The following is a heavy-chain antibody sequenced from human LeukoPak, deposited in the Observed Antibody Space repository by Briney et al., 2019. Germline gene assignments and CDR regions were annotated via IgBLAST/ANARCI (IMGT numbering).Heavy chain of an antibody. V-gene: IGHV1-2*02. J-gene: IGHJ4*02. CDR2: INPNSGGT. CDR1: GYTFTGYY. Sequence: ASVKVSCKASGYTFTGYYMHWVRQAPGQGLEWMGWINPNSGGTNYAQKFQGRVTMTRDTSISTAYMELSRLRSDDTAVYYCVRGWRRAKYSYGFWGQGTLVTVSS. D-gene: IGHD5-18*01. CDR3: VRGWRRAKYSYGF.